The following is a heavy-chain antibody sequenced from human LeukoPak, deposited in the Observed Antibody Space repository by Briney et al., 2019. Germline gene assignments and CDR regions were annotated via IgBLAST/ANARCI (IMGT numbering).Heavy chain of an antibody. CDR1: GGSISSSSYY. Sequence: SETLSLTCTVSGGSISSSSYYWGWIRQPPGKGLEWIGYIYYSGSTNYNPSLKSRVTISVDTSKNQFSLKLSSVTAADTAVYYCARGSRYYYGSGSYYNGLFDYWGQGTLVTVSS. CDR3: ARGSRYYYGSGSYYNGLFDY. CDR2: IYYSGST. V-gene: IGHV4-61*05. D-gene: IGHD3-10*01. J-gene: IGHJ4*02.